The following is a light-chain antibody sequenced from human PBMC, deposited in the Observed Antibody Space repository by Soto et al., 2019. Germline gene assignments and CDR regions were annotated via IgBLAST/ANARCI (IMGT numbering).Light chain of an antibody. CDR1: SSDVGGYNY. J-gene: IGLJ1*01. CDR2: GVT. V-gene: IGLV2-14*01. CDR3: FSHRGGDSHV. Sequence: QSVLTQPASVSGSPGQSITISCTGTSSDVGGYNYVSWYQQYPGKAPKLMIYGVTNRPSGVSNRFSGSKTGNTAPLIISGLQAEDEAYYYCFSHRGGDSHVFGTGTKLTVL.